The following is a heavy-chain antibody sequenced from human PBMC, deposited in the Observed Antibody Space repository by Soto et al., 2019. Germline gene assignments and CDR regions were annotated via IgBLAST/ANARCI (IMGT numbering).Heavy chain of an antibody. Sequence: ASVKVSCKASGYTFTSYGISWVRQAPGQGLEWMGWISAYNGNTNYAQKLQGRVTMTTDTSTSTAYMELRSLRSDDTAVYYCARVDLITMVRGVGFDYWGQGTLVTVSS. CDR2: ISAYNGNT. CDR1: GYTFTSYG. J-gene: IGHJ4*02. D-gene: IGHD3-10*01. V-gene: IGHV1-18*01. CDR3: ARVDLITMVRGVGFDY.